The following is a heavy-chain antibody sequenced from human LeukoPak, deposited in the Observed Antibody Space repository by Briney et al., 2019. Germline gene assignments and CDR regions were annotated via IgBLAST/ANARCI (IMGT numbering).Heavy chain of an antibody. J-gene: IGHJ4*02. CDR2: ISSSSSYI. Sequence: GGSLRLSCAASGFTFSSYSMNWVRQAPGKGLEWVSSISSSSSYIYYADSVKGRFTISRDNAKNSLYLQMNSLRAEDTAVYYCARGIGPFFEGGVDYWGQGILVTVSS. CDR1: GFTFSSYS. V-gene: IGHV3-21*01. D-gene: IGHD3-3*01. CDR3: ARGIGPFFEGGVDY.